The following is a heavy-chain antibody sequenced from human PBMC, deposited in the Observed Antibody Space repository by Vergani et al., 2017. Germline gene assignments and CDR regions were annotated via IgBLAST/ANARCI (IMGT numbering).Heavy chain of an antibody. Sequence: EVQLVESGGGLVKPGGSLRLSCAASGFTFSSYSMNWVRQAPGKGLEWVSSISSSSSYIYYADSVKGRFTISRDNAKNSLYLQMNSLRAEDTAVYYCARDSSGWFGSGDSNWFDPWGQGTLVTVSS. CDR2: ISSSSSYI. CDR1: GFTFSSYS. D-gene: IGHD6-19*01. V-gene: IGHV3-21*01. J-gene: IGHJ5*02. CDR3: ARDSSGWFGSGDSNWFDP.